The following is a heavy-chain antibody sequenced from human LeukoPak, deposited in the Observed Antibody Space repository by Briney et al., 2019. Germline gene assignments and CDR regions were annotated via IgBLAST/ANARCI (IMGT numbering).Heavy chain of an antibody. V-gene: IGHV4-39*07. Sequence: PSETLSLTCFVSGDSVNSNSYYWGWIRQPPGKGLEWLGSIYYSGTTYSNPSLQSRVTMSVDTPNHFSLKLTSVTAADTAVYYCARPYYYDSSGYYWGSFDPWGQGTLVTVSS. CDR1: GDSVNSNSYY. CDR3: ARPYYYDSSGYYWGSFDP. D-gene: IGHD3-22*01. CDR2: IYYSGTT. J-gene: IGHJ5*02.